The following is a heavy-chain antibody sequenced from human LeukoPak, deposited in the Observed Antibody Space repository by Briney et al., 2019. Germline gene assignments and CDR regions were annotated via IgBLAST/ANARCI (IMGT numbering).Heavy chain of an antibody. V-gene: IGHV4-59*01. D-gene: IGHD3-22*01. Sequence: PSETLSLTCTVSGGSISSYYWSWTRQPPGKGLEWIGYIYYSGSTNYNPSLKSRVTISVDTSKNQFSLKLSSVTAADTAVYYCARDRSRYYDSSGYRSYWYLDLWGRGTLVTVSS. CDR3: ARDRSRYYDSSGYRSYWYLDL. CDR2: IYYSGST. J-gene: IGHJ2*01. CDR1: GGSISSYY.